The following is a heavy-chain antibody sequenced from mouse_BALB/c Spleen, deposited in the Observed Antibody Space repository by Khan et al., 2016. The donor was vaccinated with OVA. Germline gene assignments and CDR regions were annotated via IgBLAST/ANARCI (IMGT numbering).Heavy chain of an antibody. CDR2: IWSDGHT. V-gene: IGHV2-6-1*01. CDR3: ARPGYDGNDGPYFDV. Sequence: VQLQESGPGLVAPSQSLSITCTISGFSLTSYGVRWVRQPPGKGLEWLVVIWSDGHTTYNSALKSRLSISKDNSKSQGFLKMNSLQNEDKDKYSCARPGYDGNDGPYFDVCGAGTTVTVSS. CDR1: GFSLTSYG. J-gene: IGHJ1*01. D-gene: IGHD2-2*01.